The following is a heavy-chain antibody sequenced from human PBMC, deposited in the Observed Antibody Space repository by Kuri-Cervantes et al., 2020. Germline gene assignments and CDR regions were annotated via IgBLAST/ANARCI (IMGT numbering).Heavy chain of an antibody. CDR2: LYHSGSS. D-gene: IGHD4-23*01. CDR1: GGSISSSSYY. V-gene: IGHV4-39*07. Sequence: SETLSLTCTVSGGSISSSSYYWGWIRQPPGKGLEWIGTLYHSGSSSYNPSLKSRVTISVDTSKNQVSLSLRSVTAADTAVYYCVRPDYGGNSGRFAFDIWGQGTVVTVSS. J-gene: IGHJ3*02. CDR3: VRPDYGGNSGRFAFDI.